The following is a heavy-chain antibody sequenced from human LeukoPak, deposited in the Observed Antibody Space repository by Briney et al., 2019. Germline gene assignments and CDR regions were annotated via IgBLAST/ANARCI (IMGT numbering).Heavy chain of an antibody. J-gene: IGHJ3*02. CDR2: IYYSGST. Sequence: SEALSLTCTVSGGSISSYYWSWIRQPPGKGLEWIGYIYYSGSTNYNPSLKSRVTISVDTSKNQFSLKLSSVTAADTAVYYCARAGDLGAFDIWGQGTMVTVSS. D-gene: IGHD3-16*01. CDR3: ARAGDLGAFDI. CDR1: GGSISSYY. V-gene: IGHV4-59*01.